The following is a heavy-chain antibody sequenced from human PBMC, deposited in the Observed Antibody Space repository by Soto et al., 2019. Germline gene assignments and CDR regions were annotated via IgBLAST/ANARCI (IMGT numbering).Heavy chain of an antibody. CDR3: ARGKAYEGEWLFPGGYYGMDV. CDR1: GGTFSSYA. V-gene: IGHV1-69*01. J-gene: IGHJ6*01. D-gene: IGHD3-3*01. Sequence: QVQLVQSGAEVKKHGSSVKVSCKASGGTFSSYAISWVRQAPGQGLEWMGGIIPIFGTANYAQKFQGRVTITADEATKTAYMELSSLISEETAVYYCARGKAYEGEWLFPGGYYGMDVWGQGTTVTVAS. CDR2: IIPIFGTA.